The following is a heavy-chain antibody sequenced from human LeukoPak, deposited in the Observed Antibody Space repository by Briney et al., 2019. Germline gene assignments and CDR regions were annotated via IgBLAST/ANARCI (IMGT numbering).Heavy chain of an antibody. CDR1: GYIFSDYY. Sequence: GASVKVSCKASGYIFSDYYIHWVQQAPGKGLEWMGRVDPEDAETTYAEKFRGRVTITADTSTDTAYVELSSLRSEDTAVYYCTTDGPYFDYWGQGTLVTVSS. V-gene: IGHV1-69-2*01. J-gene: IGHJ4*02. CDR2: VDPEDAET. CDR3: TTDGPYFDY.